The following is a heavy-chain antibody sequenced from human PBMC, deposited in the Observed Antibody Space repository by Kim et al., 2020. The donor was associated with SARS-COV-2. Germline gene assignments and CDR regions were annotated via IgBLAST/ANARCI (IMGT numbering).Heavy chain of an antibody. D-gene: IGHD5-18*01. CDR3: ARDTAMAHPNYYYYGMDV. J-gene: IGHJ6*02. V-gene: IGHV3-53*01. Sequence: GGSLRLSCAASGFTVSSNYMSWVRQAPGKGLEWVSVIYSGGSTYYADSVKGRFTISRDNSKNTLYLQMNSLRAEDTAVYYCARDTAMAHPNYYYYGMDVWGQGTTVTVSS. CDR1: GFTVSSNY. CDR2: IYSGGST.